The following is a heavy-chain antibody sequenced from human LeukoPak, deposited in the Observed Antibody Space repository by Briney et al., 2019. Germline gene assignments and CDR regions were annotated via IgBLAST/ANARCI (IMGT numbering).Heavy chain of an antibody. CDR1: AHTFTGYY. J-gene: IGHJ3*02. D-gene: IGHD3-16*01. CDR2: INPNTGAT. CDR3: ARLGASDI. V-gene: IGHV1-2*02. Sequence: ASVEVSCKASAHTFTGYYMHWVRQAPGQGLEWMGWINPNTGATNYAQTFRGRVTMTRDKSLSTAYMTLSSLRFDDTAVYYCARLGASDIWGQGTMVTVSS.